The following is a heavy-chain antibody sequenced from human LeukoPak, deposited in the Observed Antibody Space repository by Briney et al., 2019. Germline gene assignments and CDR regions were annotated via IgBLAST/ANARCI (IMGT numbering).Heavy chain of an antibody. V-gene: IGHV4-39*01. D-gene: IGHD5-24*01. CDR1: GGSISSSSYY. CDR2: IYYSGST. CDR3: AGGVERWLQVYYFDY. J-gene: IGHJ4*02. Sequence: PSETLSLTCTVSGGSISSSSYYWGWIRQPPGKGLEWIGSIYYSGSTYYNPSLKSRVTISVDTSKNQFSLKLSSVTAADTAVYYCAGGVERWLQVYYFDYWGQGTLVTVSS.